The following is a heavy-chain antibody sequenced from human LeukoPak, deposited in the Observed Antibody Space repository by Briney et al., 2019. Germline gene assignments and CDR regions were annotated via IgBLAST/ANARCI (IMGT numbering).Heavy chain of an antibody. CDR1: GFTFSSYS. V-gene: IGHV3-48*04. D-gene: IGHD3-22*01. CDR3: ARDDRDYYDSSGYSDY. J-gene: IGHJ4*02. Sequence: GGSLRLSCAASGFTFSSYSMNWVRQAPGKGLEWVSYISTSSSTIYYADSVKGRFTISRDNAKNSLHLQMNSLRAEDTAVYYCARDDRDYYDSSGYSDYWGQGTLVTVSS. CDR2: ISTSSSTI.